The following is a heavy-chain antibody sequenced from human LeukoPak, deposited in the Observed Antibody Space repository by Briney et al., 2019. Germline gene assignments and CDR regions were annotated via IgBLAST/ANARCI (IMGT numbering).Heavy chain of an antibody. CDR3: ARRRSGWNGVFDY. CDR2: VYYSGST. Sequence: SETLSLTCTVSGGSISSYYWSWIRQPPGKGLEWIGYVYYSGSTNYNPSLKSRVTISVDTSKNQFSLKLNSVTAADTAVYYCARRRSGWNGVFDYWGQGTLVTVSS. J-gene: IGHJ4*02. D-gene: IGHD1-1*01. CDR1: GGSISSYY. V-gene: IGHV4-59*08.